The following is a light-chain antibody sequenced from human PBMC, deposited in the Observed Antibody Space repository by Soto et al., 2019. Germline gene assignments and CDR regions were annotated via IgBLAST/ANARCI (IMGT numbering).Light chain of an antibody. CDR3: TSYAGGNNV. CDR2: EVN. V-gene: IGLV2-8*01. J-gene: IGLJ1*01. Sequence: QSARTQPPSASGSPGQSVTISCSVTSSDVGGYNYVSWYQQHPGKVPKLMVYEVNKRPSGVPDRFSGSKSGNTASLTVSGLQAEDEADYYCTSYAGGNNVFGTGTKLTVL. CDR1: SSDVGGYNY.